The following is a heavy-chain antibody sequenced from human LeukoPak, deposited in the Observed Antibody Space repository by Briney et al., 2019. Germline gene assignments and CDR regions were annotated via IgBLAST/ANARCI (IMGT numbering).Heavy chain of an antibody. J-gene: IGHJ5*02. D-gene: IGHD2-2*01. Sequence: KPGGSLRLSCAASGFTFSTYAMSWVRQAPGKGLEWVAFIRYDGNNKFYADSVKGRFTISRDNSKNTLYLQMNSLRAEDTAVYYCAKDGYCSSTSCYRVNWFDPWGQGTLVTVSS. CDR2: IRYDGNNK. CDR1: GFTFSTYA. CDR3: AKDGYCSSTSCYRVNWFDP. V-gene: IGHV3-30*02.